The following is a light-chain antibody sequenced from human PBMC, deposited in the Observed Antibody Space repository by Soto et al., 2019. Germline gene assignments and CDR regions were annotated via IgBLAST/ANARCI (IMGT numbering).Light chain of an antibody. V-gene: IGLV2-14*01. CDR3: SSFSSTSTIV. J-gene: IGLJ7*01. CDR2: EVS. CDR1: SSDVGGYNY. Sequence: QSALTQPASVSGSPGQSITISCIGSSSDVGGYNYVSWYQHHPGRVPKPMIFEVSDRPSGVSSRFSGSKSGNTAYLTISWLQAEDEADYYCSSFSSTSTIVFGGGTQLTVL.